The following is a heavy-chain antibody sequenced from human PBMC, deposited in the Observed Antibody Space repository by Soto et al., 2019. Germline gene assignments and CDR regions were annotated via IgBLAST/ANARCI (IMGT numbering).Heavy chain of an antibody. CDR2: INHSGST. D-gene: IGHD3-3*01. J-gene: IGHJ4*02. Sequence: SETLSLTCAVYGGSFSGYYWSWIRQPPGKGLEWIGEINHSGSTNYNPSLKSRVTITVDTSKNQFSLKLSSVTAADTAVYYCARGDFWTQGPFDYWGQGTLVTVSS. CDR1: GGSFSGYY. CDR3: ARGDFWTQGPFDY. V-gene: IGHV4-34*01.